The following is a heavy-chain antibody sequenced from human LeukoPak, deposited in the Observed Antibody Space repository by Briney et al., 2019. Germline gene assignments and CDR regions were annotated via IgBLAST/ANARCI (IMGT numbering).Heavy chain of an antibody. CDR3: ARDQTYSGSGIYTYFDY. J-gene: IGHJ4*02. CDR1: GGSISSGGHY. CDR2: ISSTGST. D-gene: IGHD3-10*01. V-gene: IGHV4-61*02. Sequence: SETLSLTCTVSGGSISSGGHYWSWIRQPAGKGLEYLGRISSTGSTNYNPSLRSRVTVSADTSKNHFSLKLTSVTAADTAVYYCARDQTYSGSGIYTYFDYWGQGILVTVSS.